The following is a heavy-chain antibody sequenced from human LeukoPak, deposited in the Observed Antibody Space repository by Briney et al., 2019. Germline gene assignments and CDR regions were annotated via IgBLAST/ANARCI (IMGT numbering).Heavy chain of an antibody. CDR2: INHSGST. V-gene: IGHV4-34*01. CDR1: GGSFSGYY. J-gene: IGHJ5*02. Sequence: SETLSLTCAVYGGSFSGYYWSWIRQPPGKGLEWIGEINHSGSTNYNPSFKSRVTISVDTSKNQFSLKLSSVTAADTAVYYCARGPHGWFDPWGQGTLVTVSS. CDR3: ARGPHGWFDP.